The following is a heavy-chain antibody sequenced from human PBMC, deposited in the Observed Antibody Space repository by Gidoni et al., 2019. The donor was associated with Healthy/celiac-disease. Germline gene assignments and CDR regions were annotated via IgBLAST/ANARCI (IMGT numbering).Heavy chain of an antibody. D-gene: IGHD2-2*03. CDR3: ARDGLSRVMDV. J-gene: IGHJ6*02. CDR1: GYTFPSYY. Sequence: QVQLVQSGAAVRKPGASVKVSCKASGYTFPSYYMPCVRQAPGQGLEWMGIINPSGGSPSYAQKFQGRVTMTRDTSTSTVYMELSSLRSEDTAVYYCARDGLSRVMDVWGQGTTVTVSS. CDR2: INPSGGSP. V-gene: IGHV1-46*01.